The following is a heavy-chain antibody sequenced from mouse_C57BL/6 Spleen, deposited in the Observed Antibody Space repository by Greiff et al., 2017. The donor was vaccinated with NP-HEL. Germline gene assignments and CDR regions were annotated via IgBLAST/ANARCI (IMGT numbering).Heavy chain of an antibody. D-gene: IGHD1-1*01. V-gene: IGHV1-72*01. CDR1: GYTFTSYW. J-gene: IGHJ3*01. Sequence: QVQLQQSGAELVKPGASVKLSCKASGYTFTSYWMHWVKQRPGRGLEWIGRIDPNSGGTKYNEKFKSKATLTVDKPSSTAYMQLSSLTSEDSAVYYCARDYYGSSYEAWFAYWGQGTLVTVSA. CDR3: ARDYYGSSYEAWFAY. CDR2: IDPNSGGT.